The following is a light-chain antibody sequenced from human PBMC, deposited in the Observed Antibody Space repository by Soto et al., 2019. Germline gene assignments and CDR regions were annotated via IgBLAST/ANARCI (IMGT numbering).Light chain of an antibody. CDR2: EVS. J-gene: IGLJ2*01. CDR3: CSYAGTYPVV. Sequence: QSALTQPRSVSGSPGQSVTISCTGTSSDVGDYNYVSWYQQHPGKAPKFIIYEVSNRPSGVPDRFSGSKSGNTASLTISGLQAEDEADYYCCSYAGTYPVVFGGGTKLTVL. V-gene: IGLV2-11*01. CDR1: SSDVGDYNY.